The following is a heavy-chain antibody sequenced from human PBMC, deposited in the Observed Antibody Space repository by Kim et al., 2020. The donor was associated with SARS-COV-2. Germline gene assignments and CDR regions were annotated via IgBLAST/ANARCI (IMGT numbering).Heavy chain of an antibody. CDR1: GFTFSSYD. CDR3: ARAVHYGAIDI. V-gene: IGHV3-13*04. CDR2: IGTAGDT. Sequence: GGSLRLSCAASGFTFSSYDMHWVRQATGKGLEWVSAIGTAGDTYYSGSVKGRFTISRENATNSLYLQMNSMRAGDTAVYYCARAVHYGAIDIWSQGTMVT. J-gene: IGHJ3*02. D-gene: IGHD4-17*01.